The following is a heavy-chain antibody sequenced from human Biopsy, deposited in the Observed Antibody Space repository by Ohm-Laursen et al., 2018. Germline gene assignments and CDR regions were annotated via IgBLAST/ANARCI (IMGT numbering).Heavy chain of an antibody. V-gene: IGHV4-59*01. J-gene: IGHJ3*02. CDR2: IYYSGGT. D-gene: IGHD1-26*01. CDR3: ARVEAGTYDALDI. Sequence: TLSLTCRVSGGSMTGYAWSWIRLAPGKGLEWIGYIYYSGGTKYNPSLASRVTFSVDMSKSQFSLKLYSVTAADTAVYYCARVEAGTYDALDIWGQGTLVAVSA. CDR1: GGSMTGYA.